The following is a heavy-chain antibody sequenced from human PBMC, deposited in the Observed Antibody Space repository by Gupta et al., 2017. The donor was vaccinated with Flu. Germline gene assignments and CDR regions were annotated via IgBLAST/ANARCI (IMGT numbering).Heavy chain of an antibody. V-gene: IGHV3-11*01. CDR2: ICGDNLGI. J-gene: IGHJ4*02. CDR1: GFNFNDYC. D-gene: IGHD5-12*01. Sequence: VELVESGGALVKPGGSLRLSCATSGFNFNDYCLTWIRQAPGKGLEWVSSICGDNLGISYTDSVKGRFTISRDNTKKSLHLQMSSLRVEDTAVYVCAKERGYANNYFHYWGQGTLVTVSS. CDR3: AKERGYANNYFHY.